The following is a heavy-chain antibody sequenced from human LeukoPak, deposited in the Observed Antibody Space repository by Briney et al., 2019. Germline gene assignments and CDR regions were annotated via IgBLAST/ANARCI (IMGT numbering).Heavy chain of an antibody. V-gene: IGHV3-53*01. D-gene: IGHD2-2*01. J-gene: IGHJ5*02. Sequence: GGSLRLSCAASGFSVRDSYISWVRQAPGKRLEWLAFIYVSGTTFYAASVKGRFTISRDNSKNTVYIQMNSLRAEDTAVYYCANLHIVVVPAAPHPFDPWGQGTLVTVSS. CDR3: ANLHIVVVPAAPHPFDP. CDR2: IYVSGTT. CDR1: GFSVRDSY.